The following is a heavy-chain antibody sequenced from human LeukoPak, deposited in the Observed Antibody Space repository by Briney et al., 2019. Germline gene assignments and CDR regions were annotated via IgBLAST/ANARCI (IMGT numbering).Heavy chain of an antibody. CDR3: ARANPAYYDSSGYHPYSDY. CDR2: IYYSGST. J-gene: IGHJ4*02. V-gene: IGHV4-61*01. D-gene: IGHD3-22*01. CDR1: GGSVSSGSYY. Sequence: KASETLSLTCTVSGGSVSSGSYYWSWIRQPPGKGLEWIGYIYYSGSTNYNPSLKSRVTISVDTSKNQFSLKLSSVTAADTAVYYCARANPAYYDSSGYHPYSDYWGQGTLVTVSS.